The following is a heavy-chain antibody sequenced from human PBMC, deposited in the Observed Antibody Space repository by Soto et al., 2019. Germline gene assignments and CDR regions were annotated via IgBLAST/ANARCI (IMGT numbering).Heavy chain of an antibody. CDR1: GFTFDRYG. CDR2: MTHDTYNE. J-gene: IGHJ4*02. V-gene: IGHV3-30*18. D-gene: IGHD3-10*01. Sequence: HVQLVESGGGVVQPGRSLRLSCAASGFTFDRYGMHWVRQAPGKGLEWMALMTHDTYNEYYADSVKGRFTIFRDNSKNILYLQLNSLRAEDTAVYYCAKGRVRGASLVDYWGQGTLVTVSS. CDR3: AKGRVRGASLVDY.